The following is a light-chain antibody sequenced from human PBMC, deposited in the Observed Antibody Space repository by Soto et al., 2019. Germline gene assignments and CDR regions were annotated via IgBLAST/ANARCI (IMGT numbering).Light chain of an antibody. CDR1: SSDIGGYNF. CDR3: TSFRATSTLPHYV. J-gene: IGLJ1*01. V-gene: IGLV2-14*01. CDR2: DVT. Sequence: QSALTQPASVSGSPGQSITISCTGTSSDIGGYNFVSWYQQHPGKAPKVMIYDVTNRPSGVSDRFSGSKSGNTASLTISGLQAEDEADYYCTSFRATSTLPHYVFGTGTKLTVL.